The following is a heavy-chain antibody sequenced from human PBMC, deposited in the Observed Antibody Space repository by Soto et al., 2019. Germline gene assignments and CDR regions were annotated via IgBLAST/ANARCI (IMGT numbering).Heavy chain of an antibody. V-gene: IGHV4-59*12. D-gene: IGHD2-8*02. CDR3: ARDKITGLFDY. CDR2: IYYSGST. J-gene: IGHJ4*02. Sequence: SETQSLTCTVSGGSISSYYLSWIRQPPGKGLEWIGYIYYSGSTNYNPSLKSRVTISVDTSKNQFSLKLTSVTAADTAVYYCARDKITGLFDYWGQGTLVTVSS. CDR1: GGSISSYY.